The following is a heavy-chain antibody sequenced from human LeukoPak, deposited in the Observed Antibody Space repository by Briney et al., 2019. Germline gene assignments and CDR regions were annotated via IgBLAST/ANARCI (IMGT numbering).Heavy chain of an antibody. CDR2: IYGSGRT. V-gene: IGHV4-4*09. Sequence: SETLSLTCTVSGISINSHYLTWIRQPPGKGLEWIWHIYGSGRTNYNPSLKSRATMSVDTSKRQFSLNLKSLTAADTAVYYCVVSPNQDFFDYWGQGPLVTVSS. J-gene: IGHJ4*02. CDR3: VVSPNQDFFDY. CDR1: GISINSHY.